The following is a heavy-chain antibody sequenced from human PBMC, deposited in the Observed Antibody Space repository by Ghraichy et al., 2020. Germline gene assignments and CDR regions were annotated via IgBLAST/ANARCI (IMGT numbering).Heavy chain of an antibody. V-gene: IGHV4-4*02. J-gene: IGHJ5*02. Sequence: SETLSLTCAVSGGSISSSNWWSWVRQPPGKGLEWIGEIYHSGSTNYNPSLKSRVTISVDKSKNQFSLKLSSVTAADTAVYYCARPQLLEWYPHPFDPWGQGTLVTVSS. CDR2: IYHSGST. CDR1: GGSISSSNW. CDR3: ARPQLLEWYPHPFDP. D-gene: IGHD3-3*01.